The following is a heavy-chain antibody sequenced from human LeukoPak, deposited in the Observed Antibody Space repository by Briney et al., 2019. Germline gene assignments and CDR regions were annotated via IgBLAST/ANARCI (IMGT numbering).Heavy chain of an antibody. J-gene: IGHJ3*02. CDR1: GFTFSSYA. Sequence: PGGSLRLSCAASGFTFSSYAMSWVRQAPGKGLEWVSAISGSGGSTYYADSVKGRFTISRDNSKNTLYLQMNSLRAEDTAVYYCAKDRSQDAYYYGSGGGFDIWGQGTMVTVSS. CDR2: ISGSGGST. CDR3: AKDRSQDAYYYGSGGGFDI. D-gene: IGHD3-10*01. V-gene: IGHV3-23*01.